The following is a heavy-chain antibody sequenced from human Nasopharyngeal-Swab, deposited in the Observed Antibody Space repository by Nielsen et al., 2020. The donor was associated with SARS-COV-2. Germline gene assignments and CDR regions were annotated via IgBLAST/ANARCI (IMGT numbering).Heavy chain of an antibody. CDR1: GFTFSSYG. CDR3: AKDYYDSSGYHSYFDY. J-gene: IGHJ4*02. CDR2: ISYDGSNK. Sequence: GSLRLSCAASGFTFSSYGMHWVRQAPGKGLEWVAVISYDGSNKYYADSVKGRFTISRDNSKNTLYLQMNSLRAEDTAVYYCAKDYYDSSGYHSYFDYWGQGTLVTVSS. V-gene: IGHV3-30*18. D-gene: IGHD3-22*01.